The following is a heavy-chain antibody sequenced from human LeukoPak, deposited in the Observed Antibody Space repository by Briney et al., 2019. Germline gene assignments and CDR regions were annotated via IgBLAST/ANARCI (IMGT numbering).Heavy chain of an antibody. CDR3: AKAHGGSYHSGLD. Sequence: TGGSLRLSCAASGFTFTSYAMNWVRQAPGKGVEWVSGISGSGGSTYYADSVKGRFSISRDNSKNTLYLQLNSLRVEDTAEYYCAKAHGGSYHSGLDWGQGTLVIVSS. J-gene: IGHJ4*02. D-gene: IGHD1-26*01. CDR2: ISGSGGST. V-gene: IGHV3-23*01. CDR1: GFTFTSYA.